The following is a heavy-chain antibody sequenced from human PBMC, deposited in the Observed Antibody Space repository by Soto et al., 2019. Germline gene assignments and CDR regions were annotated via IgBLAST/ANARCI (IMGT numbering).Heavy chain of an antibody. Sequence: GSLRLSCTASGFTFGDYAMSWVRQAPGKGLEWVGFIRSKAYGGTTEYAASVKGRFTISRDDSKSIAYLQMNSLKTEDTAVYYCTVGGIVGATTVDYWGQGTLGTAPQ. J-gene: IGHJ4*02. CDR2: IRSKAYGGTT. CDR3: TVGGIVGATTVDY. CDR1: GFTFGDYA. D-gene: IGHD1-26*01. V-gene: IGHV3-49*04.